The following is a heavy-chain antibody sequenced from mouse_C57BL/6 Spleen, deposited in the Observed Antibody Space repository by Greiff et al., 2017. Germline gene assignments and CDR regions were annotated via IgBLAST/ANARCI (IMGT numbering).Heavy chain of an antibody. D-gene: IGHD1-1*01. J-gene: IGHJ1*03. V-gene: IGHV14-2*01. CDR1: GFNIKDYY. CDR3: ARDYYGSSWYFDV. Sequence: EVQLQQSGAELVKPGASVKLSCTASGFNIKDYYMHWVKQRTEQGLEWIGRIDPEGGETNYAPKFQGKATITADTSSNTAYLQLSSLTSEDTAVDYCARDYYGSSWYFDVWGTGTTVTVSS. CDR2: IDPEGGET.